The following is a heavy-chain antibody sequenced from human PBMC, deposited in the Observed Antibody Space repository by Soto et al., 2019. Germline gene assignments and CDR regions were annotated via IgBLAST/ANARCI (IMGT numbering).Heavy chain of an antibody. J-gene: IGHJ3*02. CDR3: AREDSRANDAFDI. CDR1: GGTFSSYT. Sequence: SVKVSCKASGGTFSSYTISWVRQSPGQGLEWMGRIIPILGIANYAQKFQGRVTITADKSTSTAYMELSSLRSEDTAVYYCAREDSRANDAFDIWGQGTMVTVSS. CDR2: IIPILGIA. V-gene: IGHV1-69*04.